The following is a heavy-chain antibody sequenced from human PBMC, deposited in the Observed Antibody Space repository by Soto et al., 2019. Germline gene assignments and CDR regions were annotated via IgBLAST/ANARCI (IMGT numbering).Heavy chain of an antibody. CDR1: GFTFSSYA. Sequence: EVQLLESGGDLVQPGGSLRLSCAASGFTFSSYAMSWVRQAPGKGLEWVSAIGGRGDSTYYADSVKGRFTISRDNSRDTLYLQMNSLRAEDTAVYYCAKDLIYGYNSGRPFDYWGQGTLVTVSS. CDR2: IGGRGDST. D-gene: IGHD6-19*01. CDR3: AKDLIYGYNSGRPFDY. V-gene: IGHV3-23*01. J-gene: IGHJ4*02.